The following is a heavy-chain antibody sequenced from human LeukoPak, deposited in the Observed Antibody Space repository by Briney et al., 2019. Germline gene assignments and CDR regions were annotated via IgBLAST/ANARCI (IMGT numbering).Heavy chain of an antibody. V-gene: IGHV3-66*01. CDR1: GFTVTNDY. CDR3: ATDVRSSPLGF. CDR2: IYSGGST. Sequence: GGSLRLSCAVSGFTVTNDYMNWVRRAPGKGLEWVSIIYSGGSTYYADSVKGRFTISRDSSNNTLFLQMSNLRADDSGLYYCATDVRSSPLGFWGHGTLVTVSS. J-gene: IGHJ4*01. D-gene: IGHD6-13*01.